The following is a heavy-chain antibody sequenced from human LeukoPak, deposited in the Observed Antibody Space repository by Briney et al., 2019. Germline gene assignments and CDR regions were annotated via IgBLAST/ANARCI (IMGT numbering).Heavy chain of an antibody. CDR2: INPNSGGT. Sequence: ASVKVSCKPSGYTFTGYYMHWVRQAPGQGLEWMGWINPNSGGTNYAQKFQGRVTMTRDTSISTAYMALSRLRSDDTAVYYCARRAGVCLQWPWIDYWGQGTLVTVSS. D-gene: IGHD5-24*01. V-gene: IGHV1-2*02. CDR3: ARRAGVCLQWPWIDY. J-gene: IGHJ4*02. CDR1: GYTFTGYY.